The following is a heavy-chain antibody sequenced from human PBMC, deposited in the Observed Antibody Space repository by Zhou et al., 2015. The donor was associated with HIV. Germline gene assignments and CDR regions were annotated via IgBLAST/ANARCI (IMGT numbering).Heavy chain of an antibody. J-gene: IGHJ6*04. CDR1: GGTFSSYA. CDR3: ARDPVDTAMVTYYYYGMDS. Sequence: QVQLVQSGAEVKKPGSSVKVSCKASGGTFSSYAISWVRQAPGQGLEWVGGIIPIFGTANYAQKFQGRVTITADESTSTAYMELSSLRSEDTAVYYCARDPVDTAMVTYYYYGMDSWAEGTTVTVSS. D-gene: IGHD5-18*01. V-gene: IGHV1-69*01. CDR2: IIPIFGTA.